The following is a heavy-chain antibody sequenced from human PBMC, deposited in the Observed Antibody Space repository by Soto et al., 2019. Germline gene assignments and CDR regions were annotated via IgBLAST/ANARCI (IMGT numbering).Heavy chain of an antibody. CDR1: VGTFRNYA. D-gene: IGHD6-19*01. CDR2: IVPICGTT. Sequence: QVQLVQSGAEVKKPGSSVKVSCKVSVGTFRNYAIAWVRLAHGHALEWMGGIVPICGTTYYTQTFQGRSTIIADDPTTTAYLDMSSLRSEATAIYYCARVAAVAGLDNYYGLDVWGQVTAVIVS. CDR3: ARVAAVAGLDNYYGLDV. V-gene: IGHV1-69*12. J-gene: IGHJ6*02.